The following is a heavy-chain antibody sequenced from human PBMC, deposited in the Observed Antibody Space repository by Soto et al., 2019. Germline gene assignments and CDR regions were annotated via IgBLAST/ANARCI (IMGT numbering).Heavy chain of an antibody. J-gene: IGHJ3*02. CDR2: INPSGGST. CDR1: GYTFTSYC. Sequence: GASVKVSCKASGYTFTSYCMHWVRQAPGQGLEWMGIINPSGGSTSYAQKFQGRVTMTRDTSTSTVYMELSSLRSEDTAVNYCAREMATDYWEDAFDIWGQGTMVTVSS. D-gene: IGHD3-3*01. V-gene: IGHV1-46*01. CDR3: AREMATDYWEDAFDI.